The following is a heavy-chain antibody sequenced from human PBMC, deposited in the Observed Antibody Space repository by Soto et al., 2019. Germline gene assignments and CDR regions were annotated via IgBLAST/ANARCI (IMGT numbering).Heavy chain of an antibody. Sequence: PXESLTISCKGSGDSFAGYWITWVRKKPGKGLEWMGRIDPSDSQAYYSPSFRGHVTISVTKSITTVFLQWSSLRASDTAMYYCARQIYDSDTGPDFQYYFDSWGQGTPVTVSS. CDR2: IDPSDSQA. D-gene: IGHD3-22*01. CDR1: GDSFAGYW. V-gene: IGHV5-10-1*01. J-gene: IGHJ4*02. CDR3: ARQIYDSDTGPDFQYYFDS.